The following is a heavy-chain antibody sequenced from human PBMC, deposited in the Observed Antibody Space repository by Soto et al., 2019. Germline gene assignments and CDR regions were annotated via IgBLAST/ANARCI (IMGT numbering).Heavy chain of an antibody. CDR1: GGSFSGYY. CDR3: ARGRVVPAAFDI. D-gene: IGHD2-2*01. J-gene: IGHJ3*02. CDR2: INHSGST. V-gene: IGHV4-34*01. Sequence: SETLSLTCAVYGGSFSGYYWSWIRQPPGKGLEWIGEINHSGSTNYNPSLKSRVTISVDTSKNQFSLKLSSVTAADTAVYYCARGRVVPAAFDIWGQGXMVTV.